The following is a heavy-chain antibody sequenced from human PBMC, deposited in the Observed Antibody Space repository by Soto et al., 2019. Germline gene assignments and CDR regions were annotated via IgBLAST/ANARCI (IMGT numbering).Heavy chain of an antibody. J-gene: IGHJ3*02. CDR1: GFTFSSYS. Sequence: GGSLRLSCAASGFTFSSYSMNWVRQAPGKGLVWVSRMNSDGTCTSYADSVRGRFTISRDNAKNTLYLQMNSLRAEDTAVYYCTRSGDADYEQRDDAFDIWGQGTMVTVSS. CDR2: MNSDGTCT. D-gene: IGHD4-17*01. CDR3: TRSGDADYEQRDDAFDI. V-gene: IGHV3-74*01.